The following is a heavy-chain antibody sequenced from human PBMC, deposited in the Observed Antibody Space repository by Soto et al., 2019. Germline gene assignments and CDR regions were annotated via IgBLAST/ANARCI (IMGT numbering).Heavy chain of an antibody. CDR3: ARDGGSSSSSYYYYYGMDV. CDR1: GGSISSYY. V-gene: IGHV4-59*01. CDR2: IYYSGST. Sequence: QVQLQESGPGLVKPSETLSLTCTVSGGSISSYYWSWIRQPPGKGLEWIGYIYYSGSTNYNPSLKSRDTISVDTSKNQFSLKLSSVTAADTAVYYCARDGGSSSSSYYYYYGMDVWGQGTTVTVSS. J-gene: IGHJ6*02. D-gene: IGHD6-6*01.